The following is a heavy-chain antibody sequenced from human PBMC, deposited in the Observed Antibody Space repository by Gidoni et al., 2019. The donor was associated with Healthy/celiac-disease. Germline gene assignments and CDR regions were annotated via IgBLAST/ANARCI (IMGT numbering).Heavy chain of an antibody. Sequence: QVQLQQWGAGLLKPSETLSLTCAVYGGSFSGYYWSWIRQPPGKGLELIGEINHSGSTNYNPSLKSRVTISVDTSKNQFSLKLSSVTAADTAVYYCARGTLGDSPDAWGQGTLVTVSS. CDR3: ARGTLGDSPDA. D-gene: IGHD4-17*01. J-gene: IGHJ4*02. CDR1: GGSFSGYY. CDR2: INHSGST. V-gene: IGHV4-34*01.